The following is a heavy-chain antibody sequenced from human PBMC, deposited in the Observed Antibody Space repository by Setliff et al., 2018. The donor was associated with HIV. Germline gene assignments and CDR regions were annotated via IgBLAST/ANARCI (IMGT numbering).Heavy chain of an antibody. CDR1: GGTFSSYT. CDR2: SIPILGIG. D-gene: IGHD3-16*01. CDR3: ARCGAGEWHLYMDV. Sequence: ASVKVSCKASGGTFSSYTINWVRQAPGQGLEWMGRSIPILGIGNDEQAQKFKGRDTFTADKSTSTVYMELSSLRSEDTAVYYCARCGAGEWHLYMDVWGKGTAVTVSS. V-gene: IGHV1-69*02. J-gene: IGHJ6*03.